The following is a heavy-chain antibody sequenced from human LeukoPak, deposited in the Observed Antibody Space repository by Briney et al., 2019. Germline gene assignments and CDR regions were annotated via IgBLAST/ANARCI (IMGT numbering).Heavy chain of an antibody. J-gene: IGHJ4*02. V-gene: IGHV4-59*01. Sequence: PSESLSLTCTVSGGSISNYYWSWIRQPPGKGLEWIGYIYYSGSTNYNPSLKSRVTISVDTSKNQFTLKLSSVTAADTAVYYCARSYAGSYYRAFDYWGQGTLVTVSS. CDR3: ARSYAGSYYRAFDY. D-gene: IGHD3-10*01. CDR2: IYYSGST. CDR1: GGSISNYY.